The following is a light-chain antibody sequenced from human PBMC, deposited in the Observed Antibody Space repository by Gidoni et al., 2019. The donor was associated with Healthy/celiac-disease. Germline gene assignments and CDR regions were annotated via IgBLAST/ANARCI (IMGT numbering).Light chain of an antibody. CDR1: QGISSY. Sequence: DIQLTQSPSFLSASVGDRVTITCRASQGISSYLAWYQQKPGKAPKLLIYAASTVQSGVPSRFSGSGSGTEFTLTISSLQPEDFATYYCQQLNSYRALTFGGGTKVEIK. CDR2: AAS. CDR3: QQLNSYRALT. V-gene: IGKV1-9*01. J-gene: IGKJ4*01.